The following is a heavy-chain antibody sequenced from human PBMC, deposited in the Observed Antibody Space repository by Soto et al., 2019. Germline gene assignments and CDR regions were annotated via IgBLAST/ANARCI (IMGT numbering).Heavy chain of an antibody. V-gene: IGHV3-33*01. J-gene: IGHJ6*02. CDR2: IWYDGSNK. CDR3: ARDRKRPAYYYYYGMDV. CDR1: GFTFSSYG. Sequence: GGSLRLSCAASGFTFSSYGMHWVRQAPGKGLEWVAVIWYDGSNKYYADSVKGRFTISRDNSKNTLYLQMNSLRAEDTAVYYCARDRKRPAYYYYYGMDVWGQGTTVTVSS.